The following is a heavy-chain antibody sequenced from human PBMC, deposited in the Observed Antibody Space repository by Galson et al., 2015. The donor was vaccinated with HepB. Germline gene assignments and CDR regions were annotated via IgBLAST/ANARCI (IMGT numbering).Heavy chain of an antibody. CDR3: ASEEIEMATIYH. D-gene: IGHD5-24*01. Sequence: SETLSLTCTVSGGSISSYYWSWIRQPAGKGLEWIGRIYTSGGTNYNPSLKSRVTMSVDTSKNQFSLKLSSVTAADTAVYYCASEEIEMATIYHWGQGTLVTVSS. V-gene: IGHV4-4*07. CDR1: GGSISSYY. J-gene: IGHJ4*02. CDR2: IYTSGGT.